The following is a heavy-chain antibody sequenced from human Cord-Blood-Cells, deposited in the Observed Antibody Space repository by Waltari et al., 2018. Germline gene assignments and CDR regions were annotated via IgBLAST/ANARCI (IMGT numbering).Heavy chain of an antibody. D-gene: IGHD4-4*01. CDR1: GYTFTSYY. J-gene: IGHJ3*02. Sequence: QVQLVQSGAEVKKPGASVKVSCKASGYTFTSYYLTWVRQATGQGLEWMGWMNSNSGNTGYAQKFQGRVTMTRNTSISTAYMELSSLRSEDTAVYYCARDYSNYFAFDIWGQGTMVTVSS. CDR2: MNSNSGNT. CDR3: ARDYSNYFAFDI. V-gene: IGHV1-8*01.